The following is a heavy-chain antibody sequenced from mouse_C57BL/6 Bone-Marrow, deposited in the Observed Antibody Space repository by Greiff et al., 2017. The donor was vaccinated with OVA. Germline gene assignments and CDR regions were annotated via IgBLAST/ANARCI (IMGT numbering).Heavy chain of an antibody. CDR2: IRNKANGYTT. CDR1: GFTFTDYY. Sequence: DVMLVESGGGLVQPGGSLSLSCAASGFTFTDYYMSWVRQPPGKALEWLGFIRNKANGYTTEYSASVKGRFTISRDNSQSILYLQMNALRAEDSATYYCARITTVVEDYWGQGTTLTVSS. J-gene: IGHJ2*01. D-gene: IGHD1-1*01. CDR3: ARITTVVEDY. V-gene: IGHV7-3*01.